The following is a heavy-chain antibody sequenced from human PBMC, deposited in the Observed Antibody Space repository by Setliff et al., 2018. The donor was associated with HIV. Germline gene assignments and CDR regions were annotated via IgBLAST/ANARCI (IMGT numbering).Heavy chain of an antibody. CDR1: GFTFGSYS. CDR3: ARVPVMATITYWYFDL. J-gene: IGHJ2*01. D-gene: IGHD5-12*01. V-gene: IGHV3-21*01. CDR2: ISSSSSYI. Sequence: GGSLRLSCAASGFTFGSYSMNWVRQAPGKGLEWVSSISSSSSYIYYADSVKGGFTISRDNAKNSLYLHMNSLRAEDTAVYYCARVPVMATITYWYFDLWGRGTLVTVSS.